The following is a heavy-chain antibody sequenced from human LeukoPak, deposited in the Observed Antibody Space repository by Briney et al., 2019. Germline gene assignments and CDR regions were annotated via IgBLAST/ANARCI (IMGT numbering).Heavy chain of an antibody. D-gene: IGHD3-22*01. CDR3: ARADTSGYCFDC. V-gene: IGHV3-74*01. J-gene: IGHJ4*02. CDR1: GFTFSNYW. CDR2: IKSDGSTI. Sequence: GGPLSLSCTASGFTFSNYWMFWVRQAPRKGLVWVSRIKSDGSTITYADSVKGRFNISRDNAKNTVYLQMNSLRADDTAVYYCARADTSGYCFDCWGQGTLVTVSS.